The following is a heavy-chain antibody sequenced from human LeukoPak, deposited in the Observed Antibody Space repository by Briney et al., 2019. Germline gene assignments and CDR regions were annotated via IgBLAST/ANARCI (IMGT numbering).Heavy chain of an antibody. D-gene: IGHD3-10*01. V-gene: IGHV3-33*01. CDR1: GFRFSSYG. Sequence: PGGSLRLSCTAPGFRFSSYGIHWVRQTPGKGLEWVALVSYDGSNKDYADSVKGRFTISRDNSKNTVYLQINSLRAEDTAVYYCAREMGSVYFDYWGQGTLVTVSS. CDR3: AREMGSVYFDY. CDR2: VSYDGSNK. J-gene: IGHJ4*02.